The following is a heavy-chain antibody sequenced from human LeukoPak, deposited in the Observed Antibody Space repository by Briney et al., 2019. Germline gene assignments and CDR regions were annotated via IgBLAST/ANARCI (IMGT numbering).Heavy chain of an antibody. CDR1: GGSISRSSYY. J-gene: IGHJ3*02. D-gene: IGHD2-2*02. CDR3: AREREEPAAIRDTFDI. V-gene: IGHV4-39*07. Sequence: SETLSLTCTVSGGSISRSSYYWGWIRQPPGKGLEWIASIYYSGSTYYNPSLKSRVTISVDTSKKQFSLKLSSVTAADTAVYYCAREREEPAAIRDTFDIWGQGTMVTVSS. CDR2: IYYSGST.